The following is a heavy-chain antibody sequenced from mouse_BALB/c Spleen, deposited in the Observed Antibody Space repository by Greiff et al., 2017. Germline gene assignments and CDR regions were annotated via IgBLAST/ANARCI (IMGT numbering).Heavy chain of an antibody. CDR2: INPSTGYT. CDR1: GYTFTSYW. Sequence: QVQLKESGAELAKPGASVKMSCKASGYTFTSYWMHWVKQRPGQGLEWIGYINPSTGYTEYNQKFKDKATLTADKSSSTAYMQLSSLTSEDSAVYYCARVYYGYHYAMDYWGQGTSVTVSS. V-gene: IGHV1-7*01. CDR3: ARVYYGYHYAMDY. J-gene: IGHJ4*01. D-gene: IGHD2-2*01.